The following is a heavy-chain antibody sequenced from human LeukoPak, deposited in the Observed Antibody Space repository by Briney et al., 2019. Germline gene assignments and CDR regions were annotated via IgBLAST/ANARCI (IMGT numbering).Heavy chain of an antibody. D-gene: IGHD6-13*01. J-gene: IGHJ4*02. CDR1: GFTLCVFS. CDR2: ISYGGSKK. V-gene: IGHV3-30*18. CDR3: AKEEGTRVAAGTYFDY. Sequence: HPGRSLRLSSAASGFTLCVFSMRGVREAPGGGVEWGAVISYGGSKKYYAHSVKGRFTISRDTSTNMLYLQMNSLRAEDTAVYYCAKEEGTRVAAGTYFDYGGQGTLVPLSS.